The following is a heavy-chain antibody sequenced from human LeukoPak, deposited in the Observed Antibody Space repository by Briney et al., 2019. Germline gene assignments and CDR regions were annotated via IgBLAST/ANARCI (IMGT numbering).Heavy chain of an antibody. J-gene: IGHJ4*02. CDR1: GYSISSGYC. V-gene: IGHV4-38-2*01. CDR2: IYHSGST. CDR3: ARALGGGYSSGWYYFDY. D-gene: IGHD6-19*01. Sequence: SETLSLTCAVSGYSISSGYCWGWIRQPPGKGLEWIGSIYHSGSTYYNPSLKSRVTISVDTSKNQFSLKLSSVTAADTAVYYCARALGGGYSSGWYYFDYWGQGTLVTVSS.